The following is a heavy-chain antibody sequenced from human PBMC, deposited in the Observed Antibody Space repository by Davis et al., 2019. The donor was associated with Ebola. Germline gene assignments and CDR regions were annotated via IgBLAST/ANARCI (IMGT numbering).Heavy chain of an antibody. CDR1: GSTFNNVW. Sequence: PGPSLGLSCAPSGSTFNNVWISGVPPAPGKGLEWVGRINRNTDGGITDYTAPVKGRFSISRDDSKNTLYLQMNSLKTEDTAVYYCTRYGSGAFDSWGQGTLVTVSS. V-gene: IGHV3-15*01. CDR3: TRYGSGAFDS. D-gene: IGHD3-10*01. J-gene: IGHJ5*01. CDR2: INRNTDGGIT.